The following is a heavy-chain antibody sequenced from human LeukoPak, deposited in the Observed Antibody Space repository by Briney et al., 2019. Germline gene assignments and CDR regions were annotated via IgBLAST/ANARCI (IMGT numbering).Heavy chain of an antibody. V-gene: IGHV4-4*02. CDR2: IYHSGST. J-gene: IGHJ4*02. CDR1: GGSISSSNW. CDR3: ARGGLLWFGDYYFDY. D-gene: IGHD3-10*01. Sequence: SETLSLTCAVSGGSISSSNWWSWVRQPPGKGLEWIGEIYHSGSTNYNPSLKSRVTISVDTSKNQFSLKLSSVTAADTAVYYCARGGLLWFGDYYFDYWGQGTLVTVSS.